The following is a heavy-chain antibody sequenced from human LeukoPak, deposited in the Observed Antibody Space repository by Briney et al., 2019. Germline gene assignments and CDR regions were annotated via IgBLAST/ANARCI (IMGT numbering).Heavy chain of an antibody. V-gene: IGHV3-23*01. CDR1: GFPFSTYA. CDR3: VRSLDY. J-gene: IGHJ4*02. CDR2: ITCSGGFT. Sequence: PGGSLRLSCAASGFPFSTYAMNWVRQAPGKGLEWVSVITCSGGFTQYADSVKGRFTISRDNSKNTVYLQMNSLRVEDTALYYCVRSLDYWGQGTLVTVSS.